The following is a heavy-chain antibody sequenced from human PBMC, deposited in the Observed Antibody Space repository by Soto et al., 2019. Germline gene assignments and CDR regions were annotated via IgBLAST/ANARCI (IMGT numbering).Heavy chain of an antibody. D-gene: IGHD6-19*01. CDR1: GFTFSSYA. CDR2: ISGSGGST. Sequence: PGGSLRLSCXASGFTFSSYAMSWVRQAPGKGLEWVSAISGSGGSTYYADSVKGRFTISRDNSKNTLYLQMNSLRAEDTAVYYCAKDGGSGWQEYFQHWGQGTLVTVSS. J-gene: IGHJ1*01. CDR3: AKDGGSGWQEYFQH. V-gene: IGHV3-23*01.